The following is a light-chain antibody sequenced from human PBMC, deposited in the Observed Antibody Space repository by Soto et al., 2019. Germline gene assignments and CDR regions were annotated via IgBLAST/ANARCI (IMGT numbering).Light chain of an antibody. V-gene: IGKV3-15*01. CDR2: GAS. CDR3: QQYNNWPYT. J-gene: IGKJ2*01. Sequence: EIVMTQSPATLSVSPGERAALSCRASQSVSSNFAWYQQKPGQAPRLLIYGASTRAAGIPARFSGSGSGTDFTLTISIRQSEDFAVYYCQQYNNWPYTVGQGTKLEIK. CDR1: QSVSSN.